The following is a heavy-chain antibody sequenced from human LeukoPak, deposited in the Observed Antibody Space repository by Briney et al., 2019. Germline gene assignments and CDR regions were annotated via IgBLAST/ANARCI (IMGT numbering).Heavy chain of an antibody. CDR1: GGTFSSYA. Sequence: SVKVSCKASGGTFSSYAISWVRQAPGQGLEWMGGIIPIFGTANYAQKFQGRVTITADESTSTAYMELSSLRSEDTAVYYCARGGESYDILTGHTPWGQGALVTVSS. CDR3: ARGGESYDILTGHTP. CDR2: IIPIFGTA. D-gene: IGHD3-9*01. V-gene: IGHV1-69*13. J-gene: IGHJ5*02.